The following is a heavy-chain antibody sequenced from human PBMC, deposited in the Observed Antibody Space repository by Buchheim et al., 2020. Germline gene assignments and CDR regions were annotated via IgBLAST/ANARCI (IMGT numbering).Heavy chain of an antibody. CDR2: IYSGGST. V-gene: IGHV3-66*02. CDR3: ARGSRGYGYQGYYYGMDV. J-gene: IGHJ6*02. D-gene: IGHD5-18*01. Sequence: EVQLVESGGGLVQPGGSLRLSCAASGFTVSSNYMSWVRQAPGKGLEWVSVIYSGGSTYYADSVKGRFTISRNNSKNTLDLQMNSLRAEDTAVYYCARGSRGYGYQGYYYGMDVWGQGTT. CDR1: GFTVSSNY.